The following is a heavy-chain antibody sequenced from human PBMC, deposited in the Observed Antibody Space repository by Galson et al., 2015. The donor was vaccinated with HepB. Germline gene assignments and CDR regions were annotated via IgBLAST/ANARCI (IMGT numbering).Heavy chain of an antibody. CDR1: GGTFSSYA. CDR3: ARFCSSTSCYPPGPSYYYYGMDV. Sequence: SVKVSCKASGGTFSSYAISWVRQAPGQGLEWMGGIIPIFGIANYAQKFQGRVTITADKSTGTAYMELSSLRSEDTAVYYCARFCSSTSCYPPGPSYYYYGMDVWGQGTTVTVSS. J-gene: IGHJ6*02. D-gene: IGHD2-2*01. V-gene: IGHV1-69*10. CDR2: IIPIFGIA.